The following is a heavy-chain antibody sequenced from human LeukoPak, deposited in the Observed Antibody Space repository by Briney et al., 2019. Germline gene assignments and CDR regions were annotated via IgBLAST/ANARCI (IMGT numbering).Heavy chain of an antibody. CDR3: ASEKDNTAMVI. J-gene: IGHJ4*02. V-gene: IGHV1-2*02. CDR1: GYTLTAYY. Sequence: ASVKVSCKASGYTLTAYYMHWVRQAPGQGLEWMGWINPNTGATNFAQKFQGRVTMTRDMSTSTVYMELSSLRSEDTAVYYCASEKDNTAMVIWGQGTLVTVSS. D-gene: IGHD5-18*01. CDR2: INPNTGAT.